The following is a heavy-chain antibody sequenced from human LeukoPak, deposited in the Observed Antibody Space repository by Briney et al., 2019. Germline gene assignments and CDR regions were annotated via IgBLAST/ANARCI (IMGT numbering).Heavy chain of an antibody. Sequence: GGSVRLSCAASGFLHWFLRVHSARAPPEGAGVDVTFIWYDGSTKSYADAVKCRFHIARDNSKNTLYLQMNSLRAEDTAVYFCAKDYNIRFDYWGQGALVTVSS. CDR2: IWYDGSTK. V-gene: IGHV3-30*02. J-gene: IGHJ4*02. D-gene: IGHD1-14*01. CDR1: GFLHWFLR. CDR3: AKDYNIRFDY.